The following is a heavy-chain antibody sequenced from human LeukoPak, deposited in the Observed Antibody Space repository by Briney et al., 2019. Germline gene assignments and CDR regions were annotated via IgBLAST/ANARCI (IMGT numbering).Heavy chain of an antibody. J-gene: IGHJ6*03. D-gene: IGHD6-13*01. CDR1: GYTFTSYD. Sequence: ASVMVSCKASGYTFTSYDINWVRQATGQGLEWMGWMNPNSGNTGYAQKFQGRVTMTRNTSISTAYMELSSLRSEDTAVYYCAREGLEYSSSWYPYMDVWGKGTTVTVSS. V-gene: IGHV1-8*01. CDR3: AREGLEYSSSWYPYMDV. CDR2: MNPNSGNT.